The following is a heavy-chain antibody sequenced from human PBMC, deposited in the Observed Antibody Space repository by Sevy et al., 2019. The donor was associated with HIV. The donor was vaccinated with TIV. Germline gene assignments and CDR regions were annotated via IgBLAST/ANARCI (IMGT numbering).Heavy chain of an antibody. CDR3: ARGSRGTFGS. CDR2: INSDGEMI. V-gene: IGHV3-74*01. CDR1: GFTFTSDW. J-gene: IGHJ4*02. D-gene: IGHD1-26*01. Sequence: GESLKISCAASGFTFTSDWMHWVRQPPGKGLAWVSHINSDGEMIRYADSVKGRFTTSRDNAKNTLYLQMKNLRAEDTAVYYCARGSRGTFGSWGQGTLVTVSS.